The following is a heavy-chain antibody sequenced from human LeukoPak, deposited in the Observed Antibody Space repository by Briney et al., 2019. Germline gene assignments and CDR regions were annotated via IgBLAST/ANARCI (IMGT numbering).Heavy chain of an antibody. CDR1: GGTFSSYA. Sequence: ASVKVSCKASGGTFSSYAISWVRQAPGQGLEWMGGIIPIFGTANYAQKFQDRVTITRDTSASTAYMELSSLGSGDTAVYYCARATVIVPAARLDVWGQGTTVIVSS. J-gene: IGHJ6*02. D-gene: IGHD2-2*01. CDR3: ARATVIVPAARLDV. CDR2: IIPIFGTA. V-gene: IGHV1-69*05.